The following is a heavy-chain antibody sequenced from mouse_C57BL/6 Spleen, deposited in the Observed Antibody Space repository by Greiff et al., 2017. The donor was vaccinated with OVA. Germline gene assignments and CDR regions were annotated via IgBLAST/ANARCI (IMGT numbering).Heavy chain of an antibody. CDR2: IYPSDSET. CDR3: ARGYYGSSPFFDYAMDY. J-gene: IGHJ4*01. Sequence: VQLQQPGAELVRPGSSVKLSCKASGYTFTSYWMDWVKQRPGQGLEWIGNIYPSDSETHYNQKFKDKATLTVDKSSSTAYMQLSSLTSEDSAVYYCARGYYGSSPFFDYAMDYWGQGTSVTVSS. V-gene: IGHV1-61*01. D-gene: IGHD1-1*01. CDR1: GYTFTSYW.